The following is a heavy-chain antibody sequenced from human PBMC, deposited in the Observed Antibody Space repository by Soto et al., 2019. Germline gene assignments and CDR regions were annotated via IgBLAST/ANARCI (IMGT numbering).Heavy chain of an antibody. CDR3: ARDYYDSSGPRDHDAFDI. V-gene: IGHV3-30-3*01. CDR1: GFTFSSYA. D-gene: IGHD3-22*01. Sequence: GGSLRLSSAASGFTFSSYAMHWVRQAPGKELEWVAVISYDGSNKYYADSVKGRFTISRDNSKNTLYLQMNSLRAEDTAVYYCARDYYDSSGPRDHDAFDIWGQGTMVTVSS. CDR2: ISYDGSNK. J-gene: IGHJ3*02.